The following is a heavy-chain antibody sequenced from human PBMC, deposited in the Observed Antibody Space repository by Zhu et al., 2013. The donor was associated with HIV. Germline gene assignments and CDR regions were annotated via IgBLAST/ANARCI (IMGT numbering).Heavy chain of an antibody. J-gene: IGHJ4*02. Sequence: QVQLVQSGAEVKKPGSSVKVSCKASGGPFSDHAISWVRQAPGQGLEWMGGIIPIFATTNYAQTFQGRVTMTTDTSTSTAYMELRSLRSDDTAVYYCARAGGTEVGGYEDYWGQGTWSPSPQ. V-gene: IGHV1-69*06. CDR1: GGPFSDHA. CDR3: ARAGGTEVGGYEDY. D-gene: IGHD6-19*01. CDR2: IIPIFATT.